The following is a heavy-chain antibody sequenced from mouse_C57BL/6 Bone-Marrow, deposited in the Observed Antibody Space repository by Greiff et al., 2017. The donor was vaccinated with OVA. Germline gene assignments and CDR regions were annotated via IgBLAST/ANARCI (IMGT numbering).Heavy chain of an antibody. Sequence: VKLQESGAELARPGASVKLSCKASGYTFTSYGISWVKQRTGQGLEWIGEIYPRSGNTYYNEKFKGKATLTADKSSSTAYMELRSLTSEDSAVYFCAREHSYWYFDVWGTGTTVTVSS. J-gene: IGHJ1*03. CDR2: IYPRSGNT. CDR3: AREHSYWYFDV. CDR1: GYTFTSYG. V-gene: IGHV1-81*01.